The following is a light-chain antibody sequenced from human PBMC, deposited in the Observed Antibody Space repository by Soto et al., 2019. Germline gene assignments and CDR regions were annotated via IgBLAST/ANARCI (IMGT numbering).Light chain of an antibody. CDR3: QQYGSSPFT. V-gene: IGKV3-20*01. CDR1: QNVNNNY. CDR2: GAS. Sequence: EIVLTQSPGTLSLSPGERATLSCRASQNVNNNYLAWYQQNPGQAPRLLIYGASSRATGMPDRFSGSASGTDFTLTISRLEPEDFAVYYCQQYGSSPFTFGQGTKLEIK. J-gene: IGKJ2*01.